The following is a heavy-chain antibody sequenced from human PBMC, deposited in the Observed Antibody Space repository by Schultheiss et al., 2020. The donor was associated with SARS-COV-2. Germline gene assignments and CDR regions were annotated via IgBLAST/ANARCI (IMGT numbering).Heavy chain of an antibody. J-gene: IGHJ3*02. CDR2: INHSGST. CDR1: GGSISSGGYY. D-gene: IGHD6-19*01. Sequence: SETLSLTCTVSGGSISSGGYYWSWIRQPPGKGLEWIGEINHSGSTNYNPSLKSRVTISVDTSKNQFSLKLSSVTAADTAVYYCASIAVAGTGKNAFDIWGQGTMVTVSS. CDR3: ASIAVAGTGKNAFDI. V-gene: IGHV4-39*07.